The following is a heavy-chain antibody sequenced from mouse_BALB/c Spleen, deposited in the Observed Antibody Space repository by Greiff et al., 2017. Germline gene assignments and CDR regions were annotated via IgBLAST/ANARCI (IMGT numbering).Heavy chain of an antibody. CDR3: SRADGYYAAMDY. Sequence: DVKLVESGGGLVKPGGSLQLSCAASGFTFRDYYMYWVRQTPEKRLEWVATISDGGSYTYYPDSVKGRFTISRDNAKNNLDLQMSSLKSEDTAMYYWSRADGYYAAMDYWGQGTSVTVSS. CDR1: GFTFRDYY. D-gene: IGHD2-3*01. J-gene: IGHJ4*01. V-gene: IGHV5-4*02. CDR2: ISDGGSYT.